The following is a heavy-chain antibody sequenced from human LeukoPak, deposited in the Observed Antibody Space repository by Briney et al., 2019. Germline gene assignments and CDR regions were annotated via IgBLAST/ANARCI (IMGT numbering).Heavy chain of an antibody. CDR3: ARVLVRGVDNWFDP. J-gene: IGHJ5*02. CDR2: IYYSGST. Sequence: PSETLSLTCTVSGYSVSTDYYWGWIRQPPGKGLEWIGSIYYSGSTYYNPSLKSRVTISVDTSKNQFSLELSSVTAADTAVYYCARVLVRGVDNWFDPWGQGTLVTVSS. CDR1: GYSVSTDYY. V-gene: IGHV4-38-2*02. D-gene: IGHD3-10*01.